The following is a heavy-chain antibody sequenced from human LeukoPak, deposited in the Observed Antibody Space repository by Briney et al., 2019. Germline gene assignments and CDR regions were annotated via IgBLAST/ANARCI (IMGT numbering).Heavy chain of an antibody. CDR1: GGSFSGYY. V-gene: IGHV4-34*01. J-gene: IGHJ6*03. CDR3: ARDVRAATYYYYYMDV. CDR2: INHSGST. D-gene: IGHD2-15*01. Sequence: SETLSLTCAVYGGSFSGYYWSWIRQPPGKGLEWIGEINHSGSTNYNPSLKSRVTISVDTSKNQFSLKLSSVTAADTAVYYCARDVRAATYYYYYMDVWGKGTTVTVSS.